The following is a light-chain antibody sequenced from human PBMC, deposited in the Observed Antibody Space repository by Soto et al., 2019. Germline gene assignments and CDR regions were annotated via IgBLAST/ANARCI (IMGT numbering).Light chain of an antibody. J-gene: IGKJ1*01. CDR3: QQYGSSPRSWT. CDR2: GAS. CDR1: QSASGSY. V-gene: IGKV3-20*01. Sequence: EIVLTQSPGTLSLSPGERATLSCRASQSASGSYLAWYQQKPGQAPRLLIYGASSRATGIPDRFSGSRFGTDVTLTISRLEPEEFEVYYCQQYGSSPRSWTFGQGTKVEI.